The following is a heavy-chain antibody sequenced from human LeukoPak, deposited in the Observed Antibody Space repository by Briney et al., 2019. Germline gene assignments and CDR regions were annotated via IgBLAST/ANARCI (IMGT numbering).Heavy chain of an antibody. Sequence: GGSLRLSCAASGFTFSSYSMSWVRQAPGKGLEWVANIKDDGGQQNYVDSVKGRFTISRDNAKISLYLQMNSLTTEDTAVYFCARRNSGTWWSFDSWGQGTLVTVSS. CDR3: ARRNSGTWWSFDS. V-gene: IGHV3-7*01. CDR1: GFTFSSYS. J-gene: IGHJ4*02. D-gene: IGHD2-8*02. CDR2: IKDDGGQQ.